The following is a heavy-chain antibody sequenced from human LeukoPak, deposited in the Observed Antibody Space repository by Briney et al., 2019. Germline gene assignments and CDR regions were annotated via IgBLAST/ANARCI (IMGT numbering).Heavy chain of an antibody. CDR1: GFTFSSYS. D-gene: IGHD3-22*01. CDR3: ARDKALTYYYDSSGYSDAFDI. J-gene: IGHJ3*02. V-gene: IGHV3-21*01. CDR2: ISSSSSYI. Sequence: GGSLRFSGAASGFTFSSYSMNWVRQAPGKGLEWVSSISSSSSYIYYADSVKGRFTISRDNAKNSLYLQMNSLRAEDTAVYYCARDKALTYYYDSSGYSDAFDIWGQGTMVTVSS.